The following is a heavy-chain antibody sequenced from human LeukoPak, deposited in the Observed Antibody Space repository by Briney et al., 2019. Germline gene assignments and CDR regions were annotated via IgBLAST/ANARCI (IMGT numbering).Heavy chain of an antibody. D-gene: IGHD3-10*01. CDR1: GASISSYY. Sequence: SETLSLTCSVSGASISSYYWSWIRQPPGKGLEWIGYIYYGGSTNYNPSLKSRVTISVDTSKNQFSLKLSSVTAADTAVYYCARRSPTYYFDYWGQGTLVTVSS. CDR2: IYYGGST. V-gene: IGHV4-59*01. J-gene: IGHJ4*02. CDR3: ARRSPTYYFDY.